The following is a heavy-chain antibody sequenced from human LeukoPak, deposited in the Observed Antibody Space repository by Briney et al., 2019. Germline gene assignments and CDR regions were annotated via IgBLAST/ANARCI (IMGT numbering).Heavy chain of an antibody. V-gene: IGHV4-34*01. Sequence: PSETLSLTCAVHGGSFSGYSWSLIRQPPRKGLEWIGEINHSGSTNYNPSLKSRVTISVDTSKNQFSLKLSSVTAADTAVYYCARGWTSEGEFDYWGQGTLVTVSS. D-gene: IGHD1-1*01. CDR1: GGSFSGYS. J-gene: IGHJ4*02. CDR3: ARGWTSEGEFDY. CDR2: INHSGST.